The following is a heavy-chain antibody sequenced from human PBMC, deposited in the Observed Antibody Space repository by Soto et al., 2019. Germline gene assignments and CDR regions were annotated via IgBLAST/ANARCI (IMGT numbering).Heavy chain of an antibody. CDR1: GGSISSYY. D-gene: IGHD2-21*01. CDR3: ARGVSRAYNWFDP. Sequence: SETLSLTCTVSGGSISSYYWSWIRPPPGKGLEWIGYIYYSGSTNYNPSLKSRVTISVDTSKNQFSLKLSSVTAADTAVYYCARGVSRAYNWFDPWGQGTLVTVSS. CDR2: IYYSGST. V-gene: IGHV4-59*01. J-gene: IGHJ5*02.